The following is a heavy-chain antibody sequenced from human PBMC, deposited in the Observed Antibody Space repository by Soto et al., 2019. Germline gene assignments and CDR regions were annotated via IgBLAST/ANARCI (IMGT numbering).Heavy chain of an antibody. J-gene: IGHJ4*02. CDR3: TRAAWFPYLSFY. Sequence: PGGSLRLSCAASGFTFSRFELHWVRQAPGKGLEWISYISSSGSTAYYASSVEGRFTISRDDANNSVYLQMDSLRAEDTALYYCTRAAWFPYLSFYWGQGALVTVSS. D-gene: IGHD3-10*01. CDR1: GFTFSRFE. CDR2: ISSSGSTA. V-gene: IGHV3-48*03.